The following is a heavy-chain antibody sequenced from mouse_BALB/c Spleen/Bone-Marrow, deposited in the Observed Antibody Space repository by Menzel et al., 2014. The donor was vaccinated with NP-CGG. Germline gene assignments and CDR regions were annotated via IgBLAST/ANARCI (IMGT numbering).Heavy chain of an antibody. V-gene: IGHV5-6-4*01. J-gene: IGHJ3*01. CDR3: TRIYYDYAWFAY. Sequence: LQQSGGGLVKPGGSLKLSCAASGFTFSSYTMSWVRQTPEKRLEWVATISSGGSYTYYPDSVKGRFTISRDNAKNTLYLQMSSLKSEDTAMYYCTRIYYDYAWFAYWGQGTLVTVSA. CDR1: GFTFSSYT. CDR2: ISSGGSYT. D-gene: IGHD2-4*01.